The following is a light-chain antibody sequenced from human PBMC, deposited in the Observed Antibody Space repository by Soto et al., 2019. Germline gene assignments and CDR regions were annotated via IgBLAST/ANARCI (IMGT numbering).Light chain of an antibody. J-gene: IGKJ4*01. Sequence: DIVMTQSPLSLPVTPGEPASIPCRSSQSLLHSNGYNYLDWYLQKPGQSPQLLIYLGSNRASGVPDRFSGSGSGTDFTLKISRVEAEDVGVYYCMQALQTELTFGGGTKVDIK. CDR1: QSLLHSNGYNY. CDR2: LGS. CDR3: MQALQTELT. V-gene: IGKV2-28*01.